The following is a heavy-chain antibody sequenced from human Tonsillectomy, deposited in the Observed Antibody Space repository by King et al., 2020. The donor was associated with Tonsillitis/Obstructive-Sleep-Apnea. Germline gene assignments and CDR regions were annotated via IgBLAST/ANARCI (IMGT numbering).Heavy chain of an antibody. V-gene: IGHV3-21*01. Sequence: VQLVESGGGLVRPGGSLRLSCTASGFTFSSYSMSWVRQAPGKGLEWVSSITSHIYYADSVKGRFTISRDNAKNSLYLQMNSLRAEDTAVYYCARGRSSWESDFDYWGQGTLVTVSS. J-gene: IGHJ4*02. D-gene: IGHD1-26*01. CDR2: ITSHI. CDR1: GFTFSSYS. CDR3: ARGRSSWESDFDY.